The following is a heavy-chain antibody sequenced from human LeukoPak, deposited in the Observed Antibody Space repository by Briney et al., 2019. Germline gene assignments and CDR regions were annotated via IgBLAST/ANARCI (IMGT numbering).Heavy chain of an antibody. CDR1: GYTFTSYG. V-gene: IGHV1-18*01. D-gene: IGHD2-15*01. CDR3: ARDKDYRGSSQIPRFDY. CDR2: ISAYNGNT. J-gene: IGHJ4*02. Sequence: ASVKVSCKASGYTFTSYGISWVRQAPGQGLEWMGWISAYNGNTNYAQKLQGRVTMTTDTSTSTAYMELRSLRSDDTAVYYCARDKDYRGSSQIPRFDYWGQGTLVTVSS.